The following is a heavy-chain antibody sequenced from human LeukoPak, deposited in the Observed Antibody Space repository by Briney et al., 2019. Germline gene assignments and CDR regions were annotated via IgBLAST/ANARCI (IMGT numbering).Heavy chain of an antibody. J-gene: IGHJ4*02. V-gene: IGHV4-59*02. CDR3: ARGGAGPLRD. CDR1: SASVSSYY. CDR2: ISNSGSP. Sequence: PSETLSLTCTVSSASVSSYYWSWVRQPPGGGLEWIGYISNSGSPSYNPSFKSRVTFSADTSKNHLSLKLNSVTPADTAVYFCARGGAGPLRDWGQGTLVTVSS. D-gene: IGHD3-16*01.